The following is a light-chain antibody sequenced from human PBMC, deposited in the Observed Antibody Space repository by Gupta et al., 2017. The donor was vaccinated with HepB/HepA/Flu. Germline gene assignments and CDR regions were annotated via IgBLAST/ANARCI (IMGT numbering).Light chain of an antibody. CDR1: QNINFL. V-gene: IGKV1-5*03. CDR2: GAS. Sequence: DIQMTQSPSTLSASVGDSVTITCRASQNINFLLAWFQQKPGRAPKLLMYGASTLDRGVPSRFSGSGSGTQFTLTISSLQSDDIATYYCQEYSGSSWTFGQGTKVEI. CDR3: QEYSGSSWT. J-gene: IGKJ1*01.